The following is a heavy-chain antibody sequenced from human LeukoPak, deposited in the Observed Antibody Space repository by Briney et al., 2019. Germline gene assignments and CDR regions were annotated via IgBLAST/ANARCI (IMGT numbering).Heavy chain of an antibody. CDR3: ARDGYYDSSGYPQQYFDY. CDR2: ISSSSSYI. D-gene: IGHD3-22*01. Sequence: GGPLRLSCAASGFTFSSYSMNWVRQAPGKGLEWVSSISSSSSYIYYADSVKGRFTISRDNAKNSLYLQMNSLRAEDTAVYYCARDGYYDSSGYPQQYFDYWGQGTLVTVSS. CDR1: GFTFSSYS. J-gene: IGHJ4*02. V-gene: IGHV3-21*01.